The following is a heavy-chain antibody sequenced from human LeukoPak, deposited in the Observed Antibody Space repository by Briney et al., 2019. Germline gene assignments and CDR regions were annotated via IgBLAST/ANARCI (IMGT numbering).Heavy chain of an antibody. D-gene: IGHD4-17*01. V-gene: IGHV1-2*02. CDR1: GYTFTGYY. CDR2: INPNSGGT. Sequence: ASVKVSCKASGYTFTGYYIHWVRQAPGQGLEWMGWINPNSGGTNYAQKFQGRVTMTRDTSISTAYVELSRLTSDDTAVYYCARIHGVTTSPFDYWGQGTLVTVSS. J-gene: IGHJ4*02. CDR3: ARIHGVTTSPFDY.